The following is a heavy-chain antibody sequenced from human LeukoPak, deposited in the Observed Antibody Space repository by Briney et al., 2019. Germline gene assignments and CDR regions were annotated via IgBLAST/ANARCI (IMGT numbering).Heavy chain of an antibody. Sequence: PGGSLRLSCAASGFTFSGYWMHWVRQAPGEGLVWVSRIDTDGSTITYADSVKGRFTISRDNAKNSLYLQMNSLRDEDTAVYYCAHTTETTEPFDYWGQGTLVTVSS. CDR2: IDTDGSTI. V-gene: IGHV3-74*01. J-gene: IGHJ4*02. CDR1: GFTFSGYW. D-gene: IGHD1-1*01. CDR3: AHTTETTEPFDY.